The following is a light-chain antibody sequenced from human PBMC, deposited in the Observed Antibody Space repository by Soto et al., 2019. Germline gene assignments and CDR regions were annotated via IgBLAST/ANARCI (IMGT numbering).Light chain of an antibody. CDR3: AAWDDSLSASCV. CDR1: SSNIGSNY. V-gene: IGLV1-47*01. CDR2: RNN. Sequence: QSVLAQPPSASGTPGQRVTISCSVSSSNIGSNYVYGYQQLPGTAPKLLIYRNNQRPSGVPDRFSGSKSGTSASLAISGLRSEDEADYYCAAWDDSLSASCVFGTGTKVTLL. J-gene: IGLJ1*01.